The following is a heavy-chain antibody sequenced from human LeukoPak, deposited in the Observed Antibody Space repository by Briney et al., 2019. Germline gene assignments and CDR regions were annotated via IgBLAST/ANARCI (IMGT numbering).Heavy chain of an antibody. Sequence: GASVKVSCKASGYTFTGYYMHWVRQAPGQGLEWMGWINPNSGGTNYAQKFQGRVTMTRDTSISTAYMELSRLRSDDTAVYYCARDCSSTSCYRYGMDVWGQGTTDTVSS. CDR3: ARDCSSTSCYRYGMDV. J-gene: IGHJ6*02. V-gene: IGHV1-2*02. CDR1: GYTFTGYY. D-gene: IGHD2-2*02. CDR2: INPNSGGT.